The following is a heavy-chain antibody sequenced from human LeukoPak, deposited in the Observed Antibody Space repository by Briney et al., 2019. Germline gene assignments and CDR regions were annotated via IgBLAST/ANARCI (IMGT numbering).Heavy chain of an antibody. CDR1: GFAFSNYG. Sequence: GGSLRLSCVASGFAFSNYGMHWVRQAPGKGLEWVTFIRYDGSYKYYADSLKGRFTISRDNSKNTLYLQMNSLRAEDTAVYYCAQGSGSYPRYYYIDVWGKGTTVTVSS. CDR2: IRYDGSYK. V-gene: IGHV3-30*02. J-gene: IGHJ6*03. D-gene: IGHD3-10*01. CDR3: AQGSGSYPRYYYIDV.